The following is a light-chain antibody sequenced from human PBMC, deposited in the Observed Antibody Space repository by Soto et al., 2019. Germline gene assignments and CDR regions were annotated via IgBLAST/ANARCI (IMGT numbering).Light chain of an antibody. CDR3: QQYNNWPWT. J-gene: IGKJ1*01. CDR1: QSVSRN. CDR2: RAS. V-gene: IGKV3-11*01. Sequence: EVVLTQSPATLYLSPGERATLSCRASQSVSRNLAWYQQKPGQAPRLLIYRASTRATGIPARFSGSGSGTDFSLSISSLQPEDSAVYYCQQYNNWPWTFGQGTKVDIK.